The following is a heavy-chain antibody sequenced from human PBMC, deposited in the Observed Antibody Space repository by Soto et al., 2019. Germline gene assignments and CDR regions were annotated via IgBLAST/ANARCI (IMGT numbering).Heavy chain of an antibody. CDR2: IYYSGST. D-gene: IGHD5-12*01. CDR1: GGSISSGGYY. CDR3: ARPRDGYNRDAFDI. V-gene: IGHV4-31*03. Sequence: QVQLQESGPGLVKPSQTLSLTCTVSGGSISSGGYYWSWIRQHPGKGLEWIGYIYYSGSTYYNPSLKSRVTLSVDTSKNQFPLKLSSVTAADTAVYYWARPRDGYNRDAFDIWGQGTMVTVSS. J-gene: IGHJ3*02.